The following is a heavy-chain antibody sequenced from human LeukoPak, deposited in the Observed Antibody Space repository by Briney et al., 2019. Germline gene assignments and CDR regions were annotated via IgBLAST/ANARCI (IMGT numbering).Heavy chain of an antibody. V-gene: IGHV3-48*03. CDR2: ISGSGKSI. CDR1: GFTFSNYE. CDR3: ARGSLVHYHGSGSYRTRAGFDY. J-gene: IGHJ4*02. D-gene: IGHD3-10*01. Sequence: PGGSLRLSCAASGFTFSNYEMNWVRQAPGKGLEWVSYISGSGKSIYYADSVKGRFTISRDNAKNSLYLQMNSLRAEDTAVYYCARGSLVHYHGSGSYRTRAGFDYWGQGTLVTVSS.